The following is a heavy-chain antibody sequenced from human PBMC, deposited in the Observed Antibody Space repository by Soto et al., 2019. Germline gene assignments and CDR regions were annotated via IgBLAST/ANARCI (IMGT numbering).Heavy chain of an antibody. CDR1: GFTFSSYA. CDR2: ISGSGGST. D-gene: IGHD6-19*01. J-gene: IGHJ4*02. CDR3: AKDQSRNRAVAGDY. Sequence: EVQLLESGGGLVQPGGSLRLSCAASGFTFSSYAMSWVRQAPGKGLEWVSAISGSGGSTYYADSVKGRFTISRDNSKNTLYLQMNSLRAQDTAVYYCAKDQSRNRAVAGDYWGQGTLVTVSS. V-gene: IGHV3-23*01.